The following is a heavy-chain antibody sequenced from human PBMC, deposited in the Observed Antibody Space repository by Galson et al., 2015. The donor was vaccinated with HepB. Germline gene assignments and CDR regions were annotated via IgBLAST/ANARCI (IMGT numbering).Heavy chain of an antibody. CDR1: GFTFSSYS. CDR2: ISSSSSYI. CDR3: ARVRTGGYFDY. J-gene: IGHJ4*02. D-gene: IGHD1-1*01. Sequence: SLRLSCAASGFTFSSYSMDWVRQAPGKGLEWVSSISSSSSYIYHADSVKGRFTISRDNAKNSLYLQMNSLRAEDTAVYYCARVRTGGYFDYWGQGTLVTVSS. V-gene: IGHV3-21*01.